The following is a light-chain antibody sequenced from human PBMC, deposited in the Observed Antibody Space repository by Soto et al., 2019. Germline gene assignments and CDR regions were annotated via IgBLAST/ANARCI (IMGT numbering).Light chain of an antibody. Sequence: EIVLTPSPGTLSLSPVERATLSCRASQSVSSSYLAWYQQKPGQAPRLLIYGASSRATGTPDRFSGSGSGTDFTLTISRLEPEDFAVYYCQQYGSSLWTFGQGTKVDIK. CDR1: QSVSSSY. V-gene: IGKV3-20*01. CDR3: QQYGSSLWT. J-gene: IGKJ1*01. CDR2: GAS.